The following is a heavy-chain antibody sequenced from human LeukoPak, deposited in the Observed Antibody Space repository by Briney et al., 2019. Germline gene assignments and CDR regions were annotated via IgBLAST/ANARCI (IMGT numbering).Heavy chain of an antibody. CDR2: ISYDGSNK. V-gene: IGHV3-30-3*01. D-gene: IGHD1-26*01. CDR3: ARTSGSYMYYFDY. CDR1: GFTFSRYA. J-gene: IGHJ4*02. Sequence: GRSLRLSCAASGFTFSRYAMHWVRQAPGKGLEGVAIISYDGSNKYYADSVKGRFTISSDNSKNTLYLQMNSLRAEDTAVYYCARTSGSYMYYFDYWGQGTLVTVSS.